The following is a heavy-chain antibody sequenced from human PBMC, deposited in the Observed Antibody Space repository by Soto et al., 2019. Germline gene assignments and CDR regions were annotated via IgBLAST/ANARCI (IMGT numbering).Heavy chain of an antibody. CDR1: GFTFSSYG. CDR3: AKDLTYYYGSGSYGKLY. Sequence: GGSLRLSCAASGFTFSSYGMHWVRQAPGKGLEWVAVISYDGSNKYYADSVKGRFTISRDNSKNTLYLQMNSLRAEDTAVYYCAKDLTYYYGSGSYGKLYWGQGTLVTVSS. V-gene: IGHV3-30*18. J-gene: IGHJ4*02. D-gene: IGHD3-10*01. CDR2: ISYDGSNK.